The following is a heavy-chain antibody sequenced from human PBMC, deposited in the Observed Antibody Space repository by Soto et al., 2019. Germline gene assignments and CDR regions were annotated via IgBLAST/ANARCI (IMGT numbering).Heavy chain of an antibody. Sequence: GGSLRLSCAASGFTFSSYAMSWVRQAPGKGLEWVSAISGSGGSTYYADSVKGRFTISRDNSKNTLYLQMNSLRAEDTAVYYCAKDKVLHIVVVTAILDYWGQGTLVTVSS. D-gene: IGHD2-21*02. J-gene: IGHJ4*02. V-gene: IGHV3-23*01. CDR1: GFTFSSYA. CDR3: AKDKVLHIVVVTAILDY. CDR2: ISGSGGST.